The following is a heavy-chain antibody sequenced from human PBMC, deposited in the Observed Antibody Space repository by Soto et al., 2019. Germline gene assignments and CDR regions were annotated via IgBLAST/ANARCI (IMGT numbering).Heavy chain of an antibody. V-gene: IGHV1-8*01. CDR3: ASKKWIDFDY. CDR2: MNLNSGNT. Sequence: ASVQVSCKASGYTFTSYDINWVRQSTGQGLERMGWMNLNSGNTRYATKLQGRVNMTSNTSISTPDMELSSLTSDETAVYYCASKKWIDFDYWGQGTLVTVSS. J-gene: IGHJ4*02. CDR1: GYTFTSYD. D-gene: IGHD5-12*01.